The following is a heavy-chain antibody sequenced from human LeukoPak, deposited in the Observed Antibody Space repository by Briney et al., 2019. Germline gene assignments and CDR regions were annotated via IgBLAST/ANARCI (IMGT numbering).Heavy chain of an antibody. V-gene: IGHV3-23*01. J-gene: IGHJ6*03. Sequence: QTGGSLRLSCAASGFTFSSYAMSWVRQAPGKGLEWVSAISGSGGSTYYADSVKGRFAISRDNSKNTLYLQMNSLRAEDTAVYYCAKEYQLLHYYMDVWGKGTTVTVSS. CDR3: AKEYQLLHYYMDV. CDR2: ISGSGGST. CDR1: GFTFSSYA. D-gene: IGHD2-2*01.